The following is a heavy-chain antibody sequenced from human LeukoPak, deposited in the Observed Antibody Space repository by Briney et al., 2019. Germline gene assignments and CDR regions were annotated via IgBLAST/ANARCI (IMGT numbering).Heavy chain of an antibody. Sequence: GGSLRLSCAASGFTFSDFYMHWIRQAPGKGMEWLAYISSSGNTIYYADSVKGRLTISRDNEKNSLYLQMNSLRAEDTAVYYCARHDYGGFGVWGKGTSVAVFS. CDR2: ISSSGNTI. J-gene: IGHJ6*04. D-gene: IGHD4/OR15-4a*01. CDR3: ARHDYGGFGV. V-gene: IGHV3-11*04. CDR1: GFTFSDFY.